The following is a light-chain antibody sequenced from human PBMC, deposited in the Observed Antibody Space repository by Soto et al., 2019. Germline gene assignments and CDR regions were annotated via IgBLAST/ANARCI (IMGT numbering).Light chain of an antibody. CDR1: QSISSY. J-gene: IGKJ2*01. Sequence: DIQMTQSPSSLSASVGDRVTITCRASQSISSYLNWYQQKPWKAPKLLIYAASSLQSGVPSRFSGSGSGTDFTLTISSLQPEDFATYYCQQSYSTPNTFGQGTKREIK. CDR2: AAS. V-gene: IGKV1-39*01. CDR3: QQSYSTPNT.